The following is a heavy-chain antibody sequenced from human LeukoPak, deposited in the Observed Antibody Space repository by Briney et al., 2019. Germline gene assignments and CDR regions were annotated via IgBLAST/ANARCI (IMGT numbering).Heavy chain of an antibody. V-gene: IGHV3-23*01. CDR1: GFTFSSYA. CDR3: AKSLLYYYDRGAFDI. J-gene: IGHJ3*02. CDR2: ISGSGGST. Sequence: HTGGSLRLSCAASGFTFSSYAMSWVRQAPGKGLEWVSAISGSGGSTYYADSVKGRFTISRDNSKNTLYLQMNSLRAEDTAVYYCAKSLLYYYDRGAFDIWGQGTMVTVSS. D-gene: IGHD3-22*01.